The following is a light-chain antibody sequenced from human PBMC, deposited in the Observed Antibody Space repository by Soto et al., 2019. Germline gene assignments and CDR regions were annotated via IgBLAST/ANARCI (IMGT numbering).Light chain of an antibody. CDR2: GNN. V-gene: IGLV1-40*01. CDR3: QSYDSSLSGSVV. CDR1: SSNIGIGYD. J-gene: IGLJ2*01. Sequence: QSVLTQPPSVSGAPGQRVIISCTGSSSNIGIGYDVHWYQQLPVTAPRLLIFGNNNRPSGVPDRFSGSKSGTSASLAITGRQAEDEGHYYCQSYDSSLSGSVVFGGGTKLTVL.